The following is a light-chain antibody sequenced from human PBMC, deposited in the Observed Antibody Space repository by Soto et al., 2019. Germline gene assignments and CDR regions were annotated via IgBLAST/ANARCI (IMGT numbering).Light chain of an antibody. CDR2: DVS. CDR3: CSYAGSYSYV. V-gene: IGLV2-11*01. J-gene: IGLJ1*01. CDR1: SSDVGGYNY. Sequence: CALTQPRSGSGSPGQSVASSCTGTSSDVGGYNYVSWYQQHPGKAPKLMIYDVSKRPSGVPDRFSGSKSGNTASLTISGLQAEDEADYYCCSYAGSYSYVFGTGTKVTVL.